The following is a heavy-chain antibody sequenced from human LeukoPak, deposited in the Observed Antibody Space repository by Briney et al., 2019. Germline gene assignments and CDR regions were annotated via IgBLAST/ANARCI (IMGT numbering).Heavy chain of an antibody. J-gene: IGHJ4*02. V-gene: IGHV3-30-3*01. CDR3: ARDKKIGIAIFGVGMEGLYYFDY. D-gene: IGHD3-3*01. CDR1: GFTFSSYA. CDR2: ISYVGSNK. Sequence: GRSLRLSCAASGFTFSSYAMHWVRQAPGKGLEWVAVISYVGSNKYYADSVKGRFTISRDNSKNTLYLQMNSLRAEDTAVYYCARDKKIGIAIFGVGMEGLYYFDYWGQGTLVTVSS.